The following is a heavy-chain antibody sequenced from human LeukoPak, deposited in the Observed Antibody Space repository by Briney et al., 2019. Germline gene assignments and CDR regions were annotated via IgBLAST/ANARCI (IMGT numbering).Heavy chain of an antibody. CDR1: GFTFNNYV. Sequence: GGSLRLSCEASGFTFNNYVMNWVRQAPGKGLEWVSSIIPSGGRTNYAESVKGRFTISRDNSKNTVELQMNTLRAEDTAVYYCAKGEDGFEYYYYIDGWGKGTTVTVSS. V-gene: IGHV3-23*01. J-gene: IGHJ6*03. D-gene: IGHD2/OR15-2a*01. CDR3: AKGEDGFEYYYYIDG. CDR2: IIPSGGRT.